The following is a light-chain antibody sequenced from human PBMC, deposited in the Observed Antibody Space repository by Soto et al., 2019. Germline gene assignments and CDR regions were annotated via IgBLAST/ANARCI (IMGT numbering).Light chain of an antibody. CDR3: QQYDNSPFT. CDR2: SAS. J-gene: IGKJ3*01. Sequence: EIVLTQSPGTLSLSPGERATLSCRASQTVSTSYLAWYQQIPGQAPRLLIYSASNRATGIPDRFSGSGSGTDFTLTISRLEPEDVAVYYCQQYDNSPFTFGPGTKVDIK. V-gene: IGKV3-20*01. CDR1: QTVSTSY.